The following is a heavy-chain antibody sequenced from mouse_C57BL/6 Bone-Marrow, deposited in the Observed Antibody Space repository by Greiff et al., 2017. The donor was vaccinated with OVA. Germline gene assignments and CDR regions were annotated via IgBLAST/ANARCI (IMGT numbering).Heavy chain of an antibody. Sequence: VQLQQSGAELVRPGTSVKVSCKASGYAFTNYLIEWVKQRPGQGLAWIGVINPGSGGTNYNEKFKGKATLTADKSSSTAYMQLSSLTSEDSAVYFCATRSYYFDYWGQGTTLTVSS. CDR3: ATRSYYFDY. J-gene: IGHJ2*01. V-gene: IGHV1-54*01. CDR2: INPGSGGT. CDR1: GYAFTNYL.